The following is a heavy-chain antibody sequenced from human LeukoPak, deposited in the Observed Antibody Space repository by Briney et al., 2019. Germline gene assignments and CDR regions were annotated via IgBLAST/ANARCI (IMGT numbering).Heavy chain of an antibody. V-gene: IGHV1-69*04. D-gene: IGHD3-3*01. CDR1: GGTFDYYA. CDR3: ARSHNGFGDDY. CDR2: IIPILGIA. Sequence: SVKVSCKASGGTFDYYAISWVRQAPGQGLEWMGRIIPILGIANSAQKFQGRVTITADKSTSTAYMELSSLRSEDTAVYYCARSHNGFGDDYWGQGTLVTVSS. J-gene: IGHJ4*02.